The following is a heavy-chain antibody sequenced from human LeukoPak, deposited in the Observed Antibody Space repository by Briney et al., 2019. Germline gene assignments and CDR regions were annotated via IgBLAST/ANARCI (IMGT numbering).Heavy chain of an antibody. V-gene: IGHV3-21*06. D-gene: IGHD3-22*01. Sequence: GGSLRLSCAASGFTFTNYNMKWVRPAPGEGRECVSSIIRRSSYLYYADSVKGRLTTSRDNAKNPLDLQMTSLRAEDTAVYYCARGAYYYYDSSGYSYGDDYWGQGTLVTVSS. J-gene: IGHJ4*02. CDR1: GFTFTNYN. CDR3: ARGAYYYYDSSGYSYGDDY. CDR2: IIRRSSYL.